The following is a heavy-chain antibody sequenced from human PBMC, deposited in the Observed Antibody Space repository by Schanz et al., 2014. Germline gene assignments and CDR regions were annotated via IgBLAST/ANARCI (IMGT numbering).Heavy chain of an antibody. J-gene: IGHJ4*02. CDR2: INPSGGST. CDR3: SRDGEAAADCDY. D-gene: IGHD6-13*01. Sequence: QVQLVQSGAEVKKPGASVKVSCKASGYTFTSYSMHWVRQAPGQGLEWMGIINPSGGSTSYAQKLQGRVTMTRDTSTSTVYMELSSQRSEETAVEYWSRDGEAAADCDYWGQGTLVTVSS. CDR1: GYTFTSYS. V-gene: IGHV1-46*03.